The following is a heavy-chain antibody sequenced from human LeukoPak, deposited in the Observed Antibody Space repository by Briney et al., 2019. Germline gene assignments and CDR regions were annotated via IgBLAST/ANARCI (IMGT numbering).Heavy chain of an antibody. CDR3: ASDAISRGIIDY. J-gene: IGHJ4*02. D-gene: IGHD3-10*01. CDR2: INPDSGGT. V-gene: IGHV1-2*02. Sequence: GASVKVSCKASGYRFTGYYVHWVRQAPGQGLEWMGWINPDSGGTNFAQRFQGRATLTRDTSISTAYMELSRLTSDDTAVYYCASDAISRGIIDYWGQGTLVTVSS. CDR1: GYRFTGYY.